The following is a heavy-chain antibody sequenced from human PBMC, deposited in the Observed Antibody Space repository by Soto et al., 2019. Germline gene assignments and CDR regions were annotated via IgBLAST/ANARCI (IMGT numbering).Heavy chain of an antibody. Sequence: GASVKVSCKASGGTFSSYAISWVRQAPGQGLEWMGGIIPIFGTANYAQKFQGRVTITADESTSTAYMELSSLRSDDTAVYYCARDCDIVLVPGYWGQVTLVTVSS. V-gene: IGHV1-69*13. CDR1: GGTFSSYA. CDR2: IIPIFGTA. J-gene: IGHJ4*02. CDR3: ARDCDIVLVPGY. D-gene: IGHD2-2*01.